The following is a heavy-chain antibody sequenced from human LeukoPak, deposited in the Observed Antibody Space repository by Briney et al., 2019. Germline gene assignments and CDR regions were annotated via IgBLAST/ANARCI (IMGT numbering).Heavy chain of an antibody. CDR2: IYYSGST. V-gene: IGHV4-59*01. J-gene: IGHJ6*02. D-gene: IGHD2-21*01. Sequence: SETLSLTCTVSGGSISSYYWSWIRQPPGKGLEWIGYIYYSGSTNYNPSLKSRVTISVDTSKNQFSLKLSPVTAADTAVYYCARARVVVIPKAYYYYGMDVWGQGTTVTVSS. CDR1: GGSISSYY. CDR3: ARARVVVIPKAYYYYGMDV.